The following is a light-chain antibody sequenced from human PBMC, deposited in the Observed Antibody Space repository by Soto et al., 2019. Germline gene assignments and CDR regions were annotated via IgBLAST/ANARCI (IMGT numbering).Light chain of an antibody. J-gene: IGKJ5*01. CDR3: QQRRTWLT. CDR2: DAS. V-gene: IGKV3-11*01. Sequence: EIVLTHSPATLSLSPWERATLSCRASQSVSTYLAWYQQKPGQAPRLLIYDASKRATGVPARFSGSGSGTDFTLTISSLEPEDFAVYYCQQRRTWLTFGGGTRLEIK. CDR1: QSVSTY.